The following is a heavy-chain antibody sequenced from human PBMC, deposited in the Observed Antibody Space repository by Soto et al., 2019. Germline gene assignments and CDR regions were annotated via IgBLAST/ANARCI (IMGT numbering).Heavy chain of an antibody. Sequence: QVQLVESGGGVVQPGRSPRLSCAASGFTFSSYAMHWVRQAPGKGLEWVAVISYDGSNKYYADSVKGRFTISRDNSKNTLYLQMNSLRAEDTAVYYCARGFHEYSSSRAFDYWGQGTLVTVSS. V-gene: IGHV3-30-3*01. CDR3: ARGFHEYSSSRAFDY. J-gene: IGHJ4*02. D-gene: IGHD6-6*01. CDR1: GFTFSSYA. CDR2: ISYDGSNK.